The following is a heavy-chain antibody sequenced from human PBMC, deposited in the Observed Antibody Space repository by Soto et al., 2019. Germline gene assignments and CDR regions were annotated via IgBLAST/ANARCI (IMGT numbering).Heavy chain of an antibody. J-gene: IGHJ4*02. V-gene: IGHV3-49*04. CDR1: GFTFGDYA. CDR3: ARAGGSGWGYYVDF. CDR2: IGSEAYGWTT. Sequence: GGSLRLSCTASGFTFGDYAMSWVRQAPGKGLECVGFIGSEAYGWTTEYAASVKGRFTISRDDYKSISYLQMNSLRDEDTAVYYCARAGGSGWGYYVDFWGQGTQVTVSS. D-gene: IGHD6-19*01.